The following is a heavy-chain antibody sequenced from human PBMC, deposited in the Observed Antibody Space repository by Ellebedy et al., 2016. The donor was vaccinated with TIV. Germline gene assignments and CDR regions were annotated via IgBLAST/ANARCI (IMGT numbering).Heavy chain of an antibody. D-gene: IGHD2-21*02. Sequence: GESLKISCKGSGYSFTSYWIGWVRQLPGRGLEWMGIIHPDDSDTRYSPSFQGQVTISADKSINTAYLQWSSLKASDTAMYYCARRKTPTGRSPLPSRQDDAFDIWGQGTMVTVSS. CDR1: GYSFTSYW. J-gene: IGHJ3*02. V-gene: IGHV5-51*01. CDR2: IHPDDSDT. CDR3: ARRKTPTGRSPLPSRQDDAFDI.